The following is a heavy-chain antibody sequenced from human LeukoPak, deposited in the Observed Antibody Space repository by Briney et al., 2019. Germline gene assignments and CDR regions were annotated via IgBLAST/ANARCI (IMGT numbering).Heavy chain of an antibody. CDR1: GFTFSSYS. J-gene: IGHJ4*02. CDR3: ARDGHISQYYYGSGSYLY. CDR2: ISSSSSTI. Sequence: QTGGSLRLSCAASGFTFSSYSMNWVRQAPGKGLEWVSYISSSSSTIYYADSVKGRFTISRDNAKNSLYLQMNSLRAEDTAVYYCARDGHISQYYYGSGSYLYWGQGTLVTVSS. D-gene: IGHD3-10*01. V-gene: IGHV3-48*04.